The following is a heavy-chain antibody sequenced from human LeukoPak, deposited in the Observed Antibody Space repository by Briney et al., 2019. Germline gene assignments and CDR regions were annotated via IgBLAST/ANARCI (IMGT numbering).Heavy chain of an antibody. CDR1: GGSVSSYY. J-gene: IGHJ4*02. CDR3: ASTLYYYDSSGYSLIDY. Sequence: SETLSLTCTVSGGSVSSYYWSWIRQPDGKGLEWIGRIYTSGSTNYNPSLKSRVTMSVDTSKNQFSLKLSSVTAADTAVYYCASTLYYYDSSGYSLIDYWGQGTLVTVSS. D-gene: IGHD3-22*01. V-gene: IGHV4-4*07. CDR2: IYTSGST.